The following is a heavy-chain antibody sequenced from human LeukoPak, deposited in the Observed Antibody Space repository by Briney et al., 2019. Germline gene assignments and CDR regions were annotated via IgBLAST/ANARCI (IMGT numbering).Heavy chain of an antibody. J-gene: IGHJ4*02. Sequence: GGSLRLSCAASGFTVSSNYMTWVRQAPGKGLEWVSVVYGGDTTYYADSVKGRFTISRDNSKNTLYLQMNSLRAEDTAVYYCASQKLWFGEYMRLPHPQDYWGQGTLVTVSS. CDR2: VYGGDTT. V-gene: IGHV3-53*01. CDR1: GFTVSSNY. CDR3: ASQKLWFGEYMRLPHPQDY. D-gene: IGHD3-10*01.